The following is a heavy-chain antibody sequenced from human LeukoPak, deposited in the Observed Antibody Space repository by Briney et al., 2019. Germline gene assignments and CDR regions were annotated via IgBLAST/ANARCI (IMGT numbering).Heavy chain of an antibody. Sequence: ASVKVSCKASGYTFTGYYMHWVRQAPGQGLEWMGWITPNSGGTNYAQKFQGRVTMTRDTSISTAYMELSRLRSDDTAVYYCAPVWSGYKYYFDYWGQGTLVTVSS. CDR3: APVWSGYKYYFDY. CDR2: ITPNSGGT. J-gene: IGHJ4*02. CDR1: GYTFTGYY. V-gene: IGHV1-2*02. D-gene: IGHD3-3*01.